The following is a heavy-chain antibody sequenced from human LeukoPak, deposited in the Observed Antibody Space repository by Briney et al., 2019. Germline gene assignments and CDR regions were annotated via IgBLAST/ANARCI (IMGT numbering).Heavy chain of an antibody. V-gene: IGHV3-23*01. J-gene: IGHJ4*02. CDR1: GFTFSNYA. D-gene: IGHD6-19*01. Sequence: GGSLRLSCAASGFTFSNYAVSWVRQAPGKGLEWVSTISDSGGRTYYADSVKGRFTISRDNSKNTLYLQMNSLRAEDTAVYYCAKEDEGITVAANVDYWGQGTLVTVSS. CDR2: ISDSGGRT. CDR3: AKEDEGITVAANVDY.